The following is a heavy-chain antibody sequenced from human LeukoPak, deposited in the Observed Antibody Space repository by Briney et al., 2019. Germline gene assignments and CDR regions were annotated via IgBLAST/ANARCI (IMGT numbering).Heavy chain of an antibody. CDR3: AKENDFWSGYNDY. V-gene: IGHV3-30*02. CDR1: GFTFSSYG. CDR2: IRYDGSNK. Sequence: GGSLRLSCAASGFTFSSYGVHWVRQAPGKGLEWVAFIRYDGSNKYYADSVKGRFTISRDNSKNTLYLQMNSLRAEDTAVYYCAKENDFWSGYNDYWGQGTLVTVSS. J-gene: IGHJ4*02. D-gene: IGHD3-3*01.